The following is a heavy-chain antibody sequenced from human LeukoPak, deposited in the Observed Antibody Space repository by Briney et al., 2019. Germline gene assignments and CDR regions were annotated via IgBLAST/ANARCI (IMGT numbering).Heavy chain of an antibody. CDR2: TYSSGGT. CDR1: GGSIRTYS. Sequence: SETLCLTCNISGGSIRTYSWNWIRQTPGKGLEWIGFTYSSGGTKYNPSLESRVTLSVDTSKNQVSLKLTSVTAADTAIYYCARSYGGYVLDYWGQGSLVIVSA. D-gene: IGHD5-12*01. V-gene: IGHV4-59*01. J-gene: IGHJ4*02. CDR3: ARSYGGYVLDY.